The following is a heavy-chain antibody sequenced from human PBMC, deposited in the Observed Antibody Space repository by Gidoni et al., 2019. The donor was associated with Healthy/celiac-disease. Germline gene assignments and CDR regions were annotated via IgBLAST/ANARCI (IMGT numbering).Heavy chain of an antibody. CDR3: TRLLRGYSGYDPDDFDY. CDR1: GFTFSASA. V-gene: IGHV3-73*01. Sequence: EVQLGESGGGLVQPGASLKLSCAASGFTFSASARHWVRQASGNGLGWVGRIRSKANSYAKAYAASVKGRFTISRDDSKNTAYLQMNSLKTEDTAVYYCTRLLRGYSGYDPDDFDYWGQGTLVTVSS. CDR2: IRSKANSYAK. J-gene: IGHJ4*02. D-gene: IGHD5-12*01.